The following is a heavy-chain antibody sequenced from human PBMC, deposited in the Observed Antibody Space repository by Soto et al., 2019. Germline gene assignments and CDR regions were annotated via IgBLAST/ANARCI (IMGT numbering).Heavy chain of an antibody. J-gene: IGHJ4*02. CDR1: GGSISSYY. Sequence: PXETLSLTCTVSGGSISSYYWSWIRQPAGKGLEWIGRIYTSGSTNYNPSLKSRVTMSVDTSKNQFSLKLSSVTAADTAVYYCARRPPRYCSGGSCYGFDYWGQGTLVTVPQ. CDR3: ARRPPRYCSGGSCYGFDY. D-gene: IGHD2-15*01. CDR2: IYTSGST. V-gene: IGHV4-4*07.